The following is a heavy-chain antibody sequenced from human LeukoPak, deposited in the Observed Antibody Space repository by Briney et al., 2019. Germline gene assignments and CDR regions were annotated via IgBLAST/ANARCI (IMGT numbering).Heavy chain of an antibody. Sequence: GGSLRLSCAASGFTVSSNYMSWVRQAPGKGLEWVSIIYTGGSTYYADSVKGRFTISRDNSKSTLDLQMNSLRGEDTAVYYCTTDQEGYDSSGFFRDYWGQGTLVTVSS. CDR3: TTDQEGYDSSGFFRDY. CDR2: IYTGGST. J-gene: IGHJ4*02. D-gene: IGHD3-22*01. V-gene: IGHV3-53*01. CDR1: GFTVSSNY.